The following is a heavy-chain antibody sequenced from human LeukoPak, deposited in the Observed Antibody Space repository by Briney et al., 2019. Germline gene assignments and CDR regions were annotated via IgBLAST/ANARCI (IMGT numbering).Heavy chain of an antibody. V-gene: IGHV1-2*02. D-gene: IGHD3-9*01. J-gene: IGHJ3*02. CDR1: GYTFTGYY. CDR3: ARWSGILTGTDAFDI. CDR2: INPNSGGT. Sequence: ASVKVSCKASGYTFTGYYMHWVRQAPGQGLEWMGWINPNSGGTNYAQKFQGRVAMTRDTSISTAYMELSRLRSDDTAVYYCARWSGILTGTDAFDIWGQGTMVTVSS.